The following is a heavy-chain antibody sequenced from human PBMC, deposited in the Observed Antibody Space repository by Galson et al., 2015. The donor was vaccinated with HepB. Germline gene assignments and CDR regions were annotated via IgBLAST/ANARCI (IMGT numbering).Heavy chain of an antibody. J-gene: IGHJ4*02. D-gene: IGHD5-18*01. Sequence: SLRLSCAGSGFTCSDYWMTWVRQAPGEGLEWVASIKYDGSEKYYVDSVQGRFSISRDNAKNSLYLQMNSLRVEDTAVYFCARETRRGYSYPNGPDYWGQGTLVTVSS. CDR3: ARETRRGYSYPNGPDY. CDR2: IKYDGSEK. V-gene: IGHV3-7*03. CDR1: GFTCSDYW.